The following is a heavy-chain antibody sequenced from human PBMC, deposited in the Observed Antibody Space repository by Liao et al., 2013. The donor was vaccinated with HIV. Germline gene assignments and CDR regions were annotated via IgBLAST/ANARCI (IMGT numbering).Heavy chain of an antibody. D-gene: IGHD5-12*01. Sequence: QLQLQESGPGLVKPSETLSLTCTVSGGSISSSSYYWGWIRQPPGKGLEWIGSIYYSGSTYYNPSLKSRVTISVDTSKNQFSLKLSSVTAADTAVYYCARDESGYDYDAFDIWGQGTMVTVSS. V-gene: IGHV4-39*07. CDR1: GGSISSSSYY. CDR2: IYYSGST. CDR3: ARDESGYDYDAFDI. J-gene: IGHJ3*02.